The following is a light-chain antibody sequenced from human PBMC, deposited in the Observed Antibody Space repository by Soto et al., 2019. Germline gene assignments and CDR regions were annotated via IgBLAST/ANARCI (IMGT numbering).Light chain of an antibody. J-gene: IGKJ1*01. CDR1: QDTRNG. V-gene: IGKV1-6*01. Sequence: IQMTQSPSSLSASVGARVPITCRASQDTRNGLGWYQQKPGKAPRLLIYAASILQSGVPSRFSGSGYGTDFTLTISSLQPEDFATYYCLQDFNYLWTFGQGTKVDIK. CDR3: LQDFNYLWT. CDR2: AAS.